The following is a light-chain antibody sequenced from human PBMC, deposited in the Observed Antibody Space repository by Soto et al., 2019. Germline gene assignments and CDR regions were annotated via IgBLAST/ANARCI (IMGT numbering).Light chain of an antibody. CDR3: QQRTNWLT. CDR1: QNVSTY. J-gene: IGKJ3*01. Sequence: EIVLTQSPATLSLSPGERVTLSCRASQNVSTYLAWYQQKPGQAPSLLSYDASDRATGIPARFSGSGSGTEFTLTISSPEPEDSAVYYCQQRTNWLTFGPGTKVDIK. V-gene: IGKV3-11*01. CDR2: DAS.